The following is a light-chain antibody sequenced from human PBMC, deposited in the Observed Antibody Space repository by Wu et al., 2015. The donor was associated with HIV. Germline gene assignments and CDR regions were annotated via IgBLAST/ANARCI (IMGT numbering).Light chain of an antibody. CDR3: QQYNYWPS. J-gene: IGKJ4*01. CDR1: QSVSSNF. V-gene: IGKV3-20*01. Sequence: DIVLTQSPGTLSLPPGERATLSCRASQSVSSNFLAWYQQKPGQAPRLLIYGASSRATGIPDRISGSGSGTDFTLTITSLQSEDFAVYFCQQYNYWPSFGGGTKVEL. CDR2: GAS.